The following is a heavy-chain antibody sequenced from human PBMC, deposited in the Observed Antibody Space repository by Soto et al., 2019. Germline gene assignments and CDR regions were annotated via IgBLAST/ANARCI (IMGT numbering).Heavy chain of an antibody. D-gene: IGHD3-10*01. CDR1: SGSISSSNW. Sequence: SETLSLTCAVSSGSISSSNWWSWVRQPPGKGLEWIGEIYHSGSTNYNPSLKSRVTISVDKSKNQFSLKLSSVTAADTAVYYCARIPMVRGVNYYYYMDVWGKGTTVTVSS. CDR3: ARIPMVRGVNYYYYMDV. V-gene: IGHV4-4*02. CDR2: IYHSGST. J-gene: IGHJ6*03.